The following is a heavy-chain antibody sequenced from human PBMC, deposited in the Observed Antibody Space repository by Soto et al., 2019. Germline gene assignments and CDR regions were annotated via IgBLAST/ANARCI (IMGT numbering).Heavy chain of an antibody. J-gene: IGHJ3*02. V-gene: IGHV1-8*01. Sequence: ASVKVSCKASGYGFTSDDINWVRQATGQGLEWMGWMSPNSDDTGYAQKFQGRVSLTRNTSISTAYMELSSLRSEDTAVYYCARMSGSLGAFDIWGQGTMVTVSS. CDR2: MSPNSDDT. CDR3: ARMSGSLGAFDI. CDR1: GYGFTSDD. D-gene: IGHD2-15*01.